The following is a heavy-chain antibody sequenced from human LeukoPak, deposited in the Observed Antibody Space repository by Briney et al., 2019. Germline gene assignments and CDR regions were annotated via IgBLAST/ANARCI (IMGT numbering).Heavy chain of an antibody. D-gene: IGHD6-6*01. CDR1: GFTFSSYE. V-gene: IGHV3-30*18. CDR3: AKDHQVIAARXXLDY. Sequence: PGGSLRLSCAASGFTFSSYEMNWVRQAPGKGLEWVAVISYDGSNKYYADSVKGRFTISRDNSKNTLYLQMNSLRAEDTAVYYCAKDHQVIAARXXLDYWGXXTLVTVS. J-gene: IGHJ4*02. CDR2: ISYDGSNK.